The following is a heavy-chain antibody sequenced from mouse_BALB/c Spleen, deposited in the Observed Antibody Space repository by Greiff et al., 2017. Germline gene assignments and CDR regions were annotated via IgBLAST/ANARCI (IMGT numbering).Heavy chain of an antibody. Sequence: EVMLVESGGGLVQPGGSRKLSCAASGFTFSDYGMAWVRQAPGKGPEWVAFISNLAYSIYYADTVTGRFTISRENAKNTLYLEMSSLRSEDTAMYYCAREGYGKDFDYWGQGTTLTVSS. CDR1: GFTFSDYG. D-gene: IGHD2-10*02. J-gene: IGHJ2*01. CDR2: ISNLAYSI. V-gene: IGHV5-15*02. CDR3: AREGYGKDFDY.